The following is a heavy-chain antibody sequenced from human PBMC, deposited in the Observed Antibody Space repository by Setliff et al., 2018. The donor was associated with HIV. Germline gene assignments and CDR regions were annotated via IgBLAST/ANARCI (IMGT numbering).Heavy chain of an antibody. V-gene: IGHV1-2*02. J-gene: IGHJ4*02. CDR3: ARGLEVAASFFDY. Sequence: ASVKVSCKASGYTFSGYYMHWVRQAPGQGLEWMGWINPNSGGTNYAQKFQGRVTMTRDTSISTVYMEVSRLRSDDTAVYYCARGLEVAASFFDYWGQGTLVTVSS. CDR2: INPNSGGT. D-gene: IGHD6-19*01. CDR1: GYTFSGYY.